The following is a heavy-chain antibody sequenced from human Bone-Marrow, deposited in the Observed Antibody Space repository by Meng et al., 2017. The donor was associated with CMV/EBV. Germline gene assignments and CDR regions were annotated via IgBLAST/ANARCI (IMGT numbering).Heavy chain of an antibody. CDR2: TYYRSRWFN. J-gene: IGHJ4*02. V-gene: IGHV6-1*01. CDR3: VRDWAH. D-gene: IGHD7-27*01. CDR1: GDTVSSNSAA. Sequence: LTCAISGDTVSSNSAAWNWIRQSPSRGLEWLGRTYYRSRWFNDYTLSVKSRIIINPDTFRNQFSLHLNSATPEDTAVYYCVRDWAHWGQGTLVTVSS.